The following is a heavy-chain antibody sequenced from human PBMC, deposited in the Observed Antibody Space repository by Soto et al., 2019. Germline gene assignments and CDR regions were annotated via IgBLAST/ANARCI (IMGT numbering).Heavy chain of an antibody. CDR2: IYKSATT. Sequence: SETLSLTCSVSGDSISNLDYFWAWIRQPPGQALEYIGYIYKSATTYYNPSFESRVAISVDTSKSQFSLNVTSLTAADTAVYFCARGRYCLTGRCFPNWFESWGQGTLVTVSS. D-gene: IGHD7-27*01. CDR3: ARGRYCLTGRCFPNWFES. V-gene: IGHV4-30-4*01. J-gene: IGHJ5*01. CDR1: GDSISNLDYF.